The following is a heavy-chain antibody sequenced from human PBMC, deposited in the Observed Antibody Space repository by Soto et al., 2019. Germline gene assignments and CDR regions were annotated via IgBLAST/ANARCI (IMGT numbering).Heavy chain of an antibody. CDR1: GGSISSGGYY. J-gene: IGHJ6*02. CDR3: ARGRVTTLVAYGMDV. D-gene: IGHD4-17*01. Sequence: SETLSLTCTVSGGSISSGGYYWSWIRQPPGKGLEWIGDINYSGSTNYNPSLKSRVTISVDTSKNQFSLKLSSVTAADTAVYYCARGRVTTLVAYGMDVWGQGTTVTV. CDR2: INYSGST. V-gene: IGHV4-30-4*01.